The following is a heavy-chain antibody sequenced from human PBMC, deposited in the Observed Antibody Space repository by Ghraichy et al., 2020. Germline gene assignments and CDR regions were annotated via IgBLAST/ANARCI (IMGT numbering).Heavy chain of an antibody. D-gene: IGHD3-10*01. V-gene: IGHV4-31*03. CDR3: ARSPRVSAMVRGVIIEVGNWFDP. CDR1: GGSISSGGYY. J-gene: IGHJ5*02. CDR2: IYYSGST. Sequence: SETLSLTCTVSGGSISSGGYYWSWIRQHPGKGLEWIGYIYYSGSTYYNPSLKSRVTISVDTSKNQFSLKLSSVTAADTAVYYCARSPRVSAMVRGVIIEVGNWFDPWGQGTLVTVSS.